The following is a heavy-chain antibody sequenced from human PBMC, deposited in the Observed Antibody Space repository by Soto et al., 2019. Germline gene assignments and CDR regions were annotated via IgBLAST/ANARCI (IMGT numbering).Heavy chain of an antibody. V-gene: IGHV1-2*02. CDR3: ARAPSYCSSTSCSRRKTIYNWFDP. Sequence: ASVKVSCKASGYTFTGYYMHWVRQAPGQGLEWMGWINPNSGGTNYAQKFQGRVTMTRDTSISTAYMELGRLRSDDTAVYYCARAPSYCSSTSCSRRKTIYNWFDPWGQGTLVTVSS. D-gene: IGHD2-2*01. CDR2: INPNSGGT. J-gene: IGHJ5*02. CDR1: GYTFTGYY.